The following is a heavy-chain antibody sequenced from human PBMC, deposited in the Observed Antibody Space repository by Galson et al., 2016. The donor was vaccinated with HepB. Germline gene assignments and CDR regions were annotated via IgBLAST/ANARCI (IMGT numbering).Heavy chain of an antibody. CDR1: GFSLTDYA. D-gene: IGHD2-21*01. CDR2: ITDRGTRT. CDR3: AKAYRSCGGDCSYVWYFDV. J-gene: IGHJ2*01. V-gene: IGHV3-23*01. Sequence: PLRLSCAASGFSLTDYAITWVRQAPGKGLEWVSAITDRGTRTYYADSLKGRLILTRDTFKNIVYLQIDSLRAEDTAVYYCAKAYRSCGGDCSYVWYFDVWGRGTLVTVSS.